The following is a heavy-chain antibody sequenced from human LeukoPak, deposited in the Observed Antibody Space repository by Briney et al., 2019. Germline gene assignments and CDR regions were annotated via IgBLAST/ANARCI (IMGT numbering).Heavy chain of an antibody. CDR3: ATSYYGSGSFSADY. D-gene: IGHD3-10*01. CDR2: INHSGST. J-gene: IGHJ4*02. CDR1: GGSFSGYY. V-gene: IGHV4-34*01. Sequence: SETLSLTCAVYGGSFSGYYWSWIRQPPGKGLEWIGEINHSGSTNYNPSLKSRVTISKDMSKNQFSLKLSPVTAADTAVYYCATSYYGSGSFSADYWGQGTLVTVSS.